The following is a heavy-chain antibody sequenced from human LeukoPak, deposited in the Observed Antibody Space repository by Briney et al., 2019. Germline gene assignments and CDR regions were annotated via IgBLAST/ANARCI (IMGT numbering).Heavy chain of an antibody. CDR2: ISGSGGST. CDR1: GFTFSSYA. CDR3: ARAAEYYYDSSGDDAFDI. Sequence: TGGSLRLSCAASGFTFSSYAMSWVRQAPGKGLEWVSAISGSGGSTYYADSVKGRFTISRDNSKNTLYLQMNSLRAEDTAVYYCARAAEYYYDSSGDDAFDIWGQGTMVTVSS. J-gene: IGHJ3*02. V-gene: IGHV3-23*01. D-gene: IGHD3-22*01.